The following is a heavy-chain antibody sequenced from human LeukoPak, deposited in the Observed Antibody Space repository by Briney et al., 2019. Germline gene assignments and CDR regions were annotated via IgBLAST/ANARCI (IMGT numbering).Heavy chain of an antibody. CDR1: GFTFPNYA. Sequence: GGSLRLSCVASGFTFPNYAMNWVRQAPGKGLEWVPGVSEGGGSTFYADSVKGRFTISRDNSKNTLYLQMNSLRAEDTAVYYCAKDGRRQFCSRGVCQASYSYYALDVWGQGTTVTVSS. V-gene: IGHV3-23*01. CDR2: VSEGGGST. CDR3: AKDGRRQFCSRGVCQASYSYYALDV. J-gene: IGHJ6*02. D-gene: IGHD2-8*01.